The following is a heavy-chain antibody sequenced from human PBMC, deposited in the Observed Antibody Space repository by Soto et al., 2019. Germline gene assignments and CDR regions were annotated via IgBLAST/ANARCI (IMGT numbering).Heavy chain of an antibody. CDR1: GGSISSGGYS. J-gene: IGHJ3*02. CDR3: ATGVGMATLAADACDI. CDR2: IYHSGST. V-gene: IGHV4-30-2*01. D-gene: IGHD5-12*01. Sequence: QLQLQESGSGLVKPSQTLSLTCAVSGGSISSGGYSWSWIRQPPGKGLEWIGYIYHSGSTYYNPSLKSRVTISVDRSKNQFSLKLSSVTAADTAVYYCATGVGMATLAADACDIWGQGTMVTVSS.